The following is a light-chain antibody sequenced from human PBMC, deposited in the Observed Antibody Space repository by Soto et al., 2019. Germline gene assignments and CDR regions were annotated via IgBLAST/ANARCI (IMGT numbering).Light chain of an antibody. CDR1: QSISSW. J-gene: IGKJ1*01. CDR2: DAS. CDR3: QQYNSYSWT. V-gene: IGKV1-5*01. Sequence: QLTQSPSTLSASVGDRVTITCRASQSISSWLAWYQQKPGKAPKLLIYDASSLESGVPSRFSGSGSGTEFTLTISSLQPDDFATYYCQQYNSYSWTFGQGTKVDI.